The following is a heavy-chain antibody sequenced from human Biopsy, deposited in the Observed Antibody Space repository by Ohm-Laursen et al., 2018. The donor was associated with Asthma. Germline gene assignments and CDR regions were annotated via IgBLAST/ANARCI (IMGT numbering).Heavy chain of an antibody. Sequence: SLRLSCSAPGFTVSRDHMFWVRQAPGKGLEWVSVIYSGGTSHTADSVRGRFTISRDYSKNTLYLQMHSLRAEDTAVYYCARGDTGGWSQYYFDYWGQGTLVTVSS. CDR2: IYSGGTS. D-gene: IGHD2-8*02. CDR1: GFTVSRDH. CDR3: ARGDTGGWSQYYFDY. V-gene: IGHV3-53*01. J-gene: IGHJ4*02.